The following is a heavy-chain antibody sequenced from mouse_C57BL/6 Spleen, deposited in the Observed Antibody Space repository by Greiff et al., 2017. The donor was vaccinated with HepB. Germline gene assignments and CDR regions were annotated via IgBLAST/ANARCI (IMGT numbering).Heavy chain of an antibody. D-gene: IGHD1-1*01. Sequence: EVKLMESGGGLVKPGGSLKLSCAASGFPFSDYGMHWVRQAPENGLEWVAYISSGSSTIYYADTVKGRFTISSDNAKNTLFLQMTSLRSEDTAMYYCARSSNWYFDVWGTGTTVTVSS. J-gene: IGHJ1*03. CDR2: ISSGSSTI. CDR3: ARSSNWYFDV. V-gene: IGHV5-17*01. CDR1: GFPFSDYG.